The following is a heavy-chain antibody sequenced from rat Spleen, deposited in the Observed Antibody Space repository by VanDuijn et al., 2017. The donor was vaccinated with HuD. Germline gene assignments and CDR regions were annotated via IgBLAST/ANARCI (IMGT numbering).Heavy chain of an antibody. CDR1: GFSLTSYH. V-gene: IGHV2-32*01. J-gene: IGHJ2*01. Sequence: QVQLKESGPGLVQPSQTLSLTCTVSGFSLTSYHVHWIRQPPGKGLEWMGLMWSDGDTSYNSGLNSRLSISRDTSKSQVFLKINSLQTEDTATYYCARDGYDGYYHVFDYWGQGVMVTVSS. D-gene: IGHD1-12*03. CDR2: MWSDGDT. CDR3: ARDGYDGYYHVFDY.